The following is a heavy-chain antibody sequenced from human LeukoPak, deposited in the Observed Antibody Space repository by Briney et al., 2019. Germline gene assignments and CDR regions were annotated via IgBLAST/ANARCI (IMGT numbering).Heavy chain of an antibody. J-gene: IGHJ4*02. V-gene: IGHV4-59*08. D-gene: IGHD3-22*01. CDR2: IYYSGST. Sequence: PSETLSLTCTVSGGSISSYYWSWIRQPPGKGLEWIGYIYYSGSTNYNPSLKSRVTISVDTSKNQFSLKLSSVTAADTAAYYCARHGWPGITMIVFTPYFDYWGQGTLVTVSS. CDR1: GGSISSYY. CDR3: ARHGWPGITMIVFTPYFDY.